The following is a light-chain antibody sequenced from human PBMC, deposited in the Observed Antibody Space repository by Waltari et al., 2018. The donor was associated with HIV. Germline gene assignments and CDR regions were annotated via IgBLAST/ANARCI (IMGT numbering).Light chain of an antibody. CDR1: SSDVGSYYL. CDR2: EVS. J-gene: IGLJ2*01. Sequence: QSALTQPASVSGSPGQSITISCTGTSSDVGSYYLVSWYQQHPGKAPKLMIYEVSKRPSGVSNSCSGSKSGNTASLTISGLQAEDEADYYCCSYAGSSTFVVFGGGTKLTVL. V-gene: IGLV2-23*02. CDR3: CSYAGSSTFVV.